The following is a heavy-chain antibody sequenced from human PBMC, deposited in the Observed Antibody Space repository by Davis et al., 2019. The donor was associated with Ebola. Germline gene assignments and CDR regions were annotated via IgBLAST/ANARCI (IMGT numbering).Heavy chain of an antibody. V-gene: IGHV3-30*02. CDR1: GFTFSTYA. CDR3: VKDTSNIWFDI. Sequence: GESLKISCVASGFTFSTYAMHWVRQSPGRGLEWVAFIRYDGSYQFYADSVKGRFTISRDNSKNTLYLQMNGLRVEDTAIYYCVKDTSNIWFDIWGQGTMVTVSS. D-gene: IGHD1-26*01. J-gene: IGHJ3*02. CDR2: IRYDGSYQ.